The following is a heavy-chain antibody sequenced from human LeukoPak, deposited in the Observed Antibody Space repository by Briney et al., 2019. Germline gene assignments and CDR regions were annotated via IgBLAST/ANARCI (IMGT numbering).Heavy chain of an antibody. CDR1: GFTFDDYA. V-gene: IGHV3-9*03. CDR3: AKEDDSSGYYPHFDY. J-gene: IGHJ4*02. Sequence: GRSLRLSCAASGFTFDDYAMHWVRQAPGKGLEWVSGISWNSGGIGYADSVKGRFTISRDNAKNSLYLQMNSLRAEDMALYYCAKEDDSSGYYPHFDYWGQGTLVTVSS. D-gene: IGHD3-22*01. CDR2: ISWNSGGI.